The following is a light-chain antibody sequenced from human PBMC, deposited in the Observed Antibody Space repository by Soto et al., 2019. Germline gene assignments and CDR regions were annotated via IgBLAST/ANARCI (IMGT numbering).Light chain of an antibody. V-gene: IGLV2-14*03. J-gene: IGLJ2*01. CDR3: SSYTSSNTPI. CDR1: GSDVGGYNY. Sequence: QSVLTQPASVSGAAGQAITISCTGTGSDVGGYNYVSWYQQHPGKVPRLMIYDVSNRPSGVSNRFSGSKSGNTASLTISGLQAEDEADYYCSSYTSSNTPIFGGGTKVTVL. CDR2: DVS.